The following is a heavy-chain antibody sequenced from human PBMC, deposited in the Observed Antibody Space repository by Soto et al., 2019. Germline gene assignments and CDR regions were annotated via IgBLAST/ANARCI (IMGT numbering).Heavy chain of an antibody. V-gene: IGHV1-46*01. Sequence: ASVKVSCKASGYTFTSYYMHWVRQAPGQGLEWMGIINPSGGSTSYAQKFQGRVTMTRDTSTSTVYMELSSLRSEDTAVYFCARPKYGSGSDYYFDYWGQGTLVTVSS. CDR3: ARPKYGSGSDYYFDY. CDR2: INPSGGST. D-gene: IGHD3-10*01. J-gene: IGHJ4*02. CDR1: GYTFTSYY.